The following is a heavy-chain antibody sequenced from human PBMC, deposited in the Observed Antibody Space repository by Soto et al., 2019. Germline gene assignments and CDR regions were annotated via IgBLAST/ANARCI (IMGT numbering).Heavy chain of an antibody. Sequence: PGGSLRLSCEVSGFTFSNYAMAWVRQAPGKGLEYVSSITGNGGYTYYALSVKGRFTISRDNSKNTLYVQMNSLTAEDAAVYYCAKDPARTITIFGVVPWFDPWGQGTLVTVSS. CDR1: GFTFSNYA. V-gene: IGHV3-23*01. CDR3: AKDPARTITIFGVVPWFDP. D-gene: IGHD3-3*01. J-gene: IGHJ5*02. CDR2: ITGNGGYT.